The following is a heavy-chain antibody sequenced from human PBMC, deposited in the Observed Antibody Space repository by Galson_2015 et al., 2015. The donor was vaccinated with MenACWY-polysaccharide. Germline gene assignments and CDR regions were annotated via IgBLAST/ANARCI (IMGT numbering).Heavy chain of an antibody. CDR1: GDSLNSYS. CDR2: IIPFANME. J-gene: IGHJ4*02. Sequence: SVKVSCKASGDSLNSYSIGWVRQAPGQGLEWMGRIIPFANMENYAQKFQGRVTISADTSANTVYMQLTNLRSDDTAVYFCARVDCSGGHCYFAYWGQGTLVTVSS. V-gene: IGHV1-69*02. D-gene: IGHD2-15*01. CDR3: ARVDCSGGHCYFAY.